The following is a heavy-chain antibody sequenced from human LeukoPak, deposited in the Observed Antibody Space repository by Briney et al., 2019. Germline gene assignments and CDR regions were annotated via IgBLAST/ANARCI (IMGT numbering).Heavy chain of an antibody. CDR1: GFTFSSYA. CDR2: ISYDGSNK. J-gene: IGHJ4*02. Sequence: PGRSLRLSCAASGFTFSSYAMHWVRQAPGKGLEWVAVISYDGSNKYYADSVKGRFTISRDNSKNTLYLQMNSLRAEDTAVYYCARVVGSGSQGVLGYWGQGTLVTVSS. V-gene: IGHV3-30*04. D-gene: IGHD1-26*01. CDR3: ARVVGSGSQGVLGY.